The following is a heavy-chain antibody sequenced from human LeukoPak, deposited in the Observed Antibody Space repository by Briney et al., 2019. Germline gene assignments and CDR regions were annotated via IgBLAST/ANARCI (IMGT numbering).Heavy chain of an antibody. Sequence: SETLSLTCTVSGGSISSYYWSWIRQPAGKGLEWIGYIYYSGSTNYNPSLKSRVTISVDTSKNQFSLKLSSVTAADTAVYYCARVARWFGELINAFDIWGQGTMVTVSS. D-gene: IGHD3-10*01. CDR2: IYYSGST. J-gene: IGHJ3*02. CDR1: GGSISSYY. V-gene: IGHV4-59*01. CDR3: ARVARWFGELINAFDI.